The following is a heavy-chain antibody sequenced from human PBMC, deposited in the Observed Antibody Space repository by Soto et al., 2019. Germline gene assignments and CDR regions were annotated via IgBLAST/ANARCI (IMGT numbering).Heavy chain of an antibody. J-gene: IGHJ1*01. Sequence: ICGGSISSGGYYWSWIRQHPGKGLEWIGYIYYSGSTYYNPSLKSRVTISVETSKNQFSLKLSSVTAADTAVYYCARDLSGSYFPYFQHRGQGTLVTVSS. CDR1: GGSISSGGYY. CDR3: ARDLSGSYFPYFQH. CDR2: IYYSGST. D-gene: IGHD1-26*01. V-gene: IGHV4-31*02.